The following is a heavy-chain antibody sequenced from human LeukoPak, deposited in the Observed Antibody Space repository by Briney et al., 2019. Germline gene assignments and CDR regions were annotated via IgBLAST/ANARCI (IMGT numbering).Heavy chain of an antibody. CDR2: ISAYNGNT. CDR1: GYTFTGYY. Sequence: ASVKVSCKASGYTFTGYYLYWVRQAPGQGLEWMGCISAYNGNTNYAQKLQGRVTMTTDTSTSTAYMELRSLRSDDTAVYYCARGQKYDSSGYYSDYWGQGTLVTVSS. CDR3: ARGQKYDSSGYYSDY. D-gene: IGHD3-22*01. J-gene: IGHJ4*02. V-gene: IGHV1-18*04.